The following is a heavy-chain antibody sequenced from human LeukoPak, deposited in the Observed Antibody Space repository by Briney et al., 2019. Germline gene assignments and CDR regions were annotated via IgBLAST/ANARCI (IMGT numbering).Heavy chain of an antibody. CDR3: ARQQQYYDFWSGYYRFDP. CDR1: GYSISSGYY. CDR2: IYHSGST. D-gene: IGHD3-3*01. J-gene: IGHJ5*02. V-gene: IGHV4-38-2*01. Sequence: SETLSLTCAVSGYSISSGYYWGWIRQPPGKGLEWIGSIYHSGSTYYNPSLKGRVTISVDTSKNQFSLKLSSVTAADTAVYYCARQQQYYDFWSGYYRFDPWGQGTLVTVSS.